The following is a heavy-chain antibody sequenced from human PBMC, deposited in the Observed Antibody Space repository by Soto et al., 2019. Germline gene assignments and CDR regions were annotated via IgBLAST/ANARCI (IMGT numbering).Heavy chain of an antibody. CDR2: INHSGST. J-gene: IGHJ4*02. D-gene: IGHD2-15*01. Sequence: SETLSLTCTVSGGSVSSGSYYWSWIRQPPGKGLEWIGEINHSGSTNYNPSLKSRVTISVDTSKNQFSLKLSSVTAADTAVYYCARRVVVAATPWYFDYWGQGTLVTVSS. CDR1: GGSVSSGSYY. CDR3: ARRVVVAATPWYFDY. V-gene: IGHV4-39*07.